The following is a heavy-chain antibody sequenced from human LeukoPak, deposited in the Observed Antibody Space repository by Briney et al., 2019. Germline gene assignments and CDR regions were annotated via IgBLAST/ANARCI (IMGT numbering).Heavy chain of an antibody. CDR1: GGSFSGYY. Sequence: KPSETLSLTCAVYGGSFSGYYWSWIRQPPGKGLEWIGEINHSGSTNYNPSLKGRVTISVDTSKNQFSLKLSSVTAADTAVYYCARGRGSSGWFDAFDIWGQGTMVTVSS. CDR2: INHSGST. D-gene: IGHD6-19*01. J-gene: IGHJ3*02. V-gene: IGHV4-34*01. CDR3: ARGRGSSGWFDAFDI.